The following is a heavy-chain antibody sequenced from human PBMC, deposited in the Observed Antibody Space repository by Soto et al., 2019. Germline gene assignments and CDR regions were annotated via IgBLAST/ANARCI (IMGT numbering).Heavy chain of an antibody. J-gene: IGHJ5*02. Sequence: PSETLSLTCAVYGGSFSGYYWSWIRQPPGKGLEWIGEINHSGSTYYNPSLKSRVTISVDTSKNQFSLKLSSVTAADTAVYYCATLIAVARGLHWFDPWGQGTLVTVSS. CDR2: INHSGST. CDR1: GGSFSGYY. CDR3: ATLIAVARGLHWFDP. D-gene: IGHD6-19*01. V-gene: IGHV4-34*01.